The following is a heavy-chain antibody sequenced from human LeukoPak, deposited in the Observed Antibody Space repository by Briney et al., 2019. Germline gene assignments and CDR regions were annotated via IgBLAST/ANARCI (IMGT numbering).Heavy chain of an antibody. CDR3: ARDPTQYYYGSGSYPDY. CDR2: ISAYNGNT. Sequence: ASVKVSCKASGYTFTSYGISWVRQAPGQGPEWMGWISAYNGNTNYAQKLQGRVTMTTDTSTSTAYMELRSLRSDDTAVYYCARDPTQYYYGSGSYPDYWGQGTLVTVSS. J-gene: IGHJ4*02. D-gene: IGHD3-10*01. V-gene: IGHV1-18*04. CDR1: GYTFTSYG.